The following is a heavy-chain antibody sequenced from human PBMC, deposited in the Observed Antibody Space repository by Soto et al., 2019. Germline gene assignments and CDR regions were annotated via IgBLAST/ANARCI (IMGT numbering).Heavy chain of an antibody. CDR2: IIPIFGTA. CDR3: ARVDIVATKVRDRVRYNWVAP. J-gene: IGHJ5*02. CDR1: GGTFSSYA. Sequence: QVQLVQSGAEVKKPGSSVKVSCKASGGTFSSYAINWVRQAPGQGLEWMGGIIPIFGTANYAQKFQGRVTITADESTSTAYMELSSLRSADTDVYYCARVDIVATKVRDRVRYNWVAPWGQGNLVTVSS. D-gene: IGHD5-12*01. V-gene: IGHV1-69*12.